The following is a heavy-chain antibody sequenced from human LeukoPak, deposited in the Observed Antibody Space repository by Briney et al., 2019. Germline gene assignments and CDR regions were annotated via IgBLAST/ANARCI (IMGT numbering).Heavy chain of an antibody. CDR2: ISGSGGST. V-gene: IGHV3-23*01. CDR1: GFTFSSYA. D-gene: IGHD6-19*01. Sequence: GGSLRLSCAASGFTFSSYAMSWVRQAPGKGLEWVSAISGSGGSTYYADSVEGRFTISRDNSKNTLYLQVNSLRAEDTAVYYCAKAPRYSSGWYWNYWGQGTLVTVSS. CDR3: AKAPRYSSGWYWNY. J-gene: IGHJ4*02.